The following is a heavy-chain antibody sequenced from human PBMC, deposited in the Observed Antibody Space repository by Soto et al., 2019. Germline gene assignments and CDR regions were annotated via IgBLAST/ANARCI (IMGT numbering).Heavy chain of an antibody. CDR2: IWSDGSNK. CDR1: GFTFSSYG. V-gene: IGHV3-33*01. Sequence: QVQLVESGGGVVQPGRSLRLSCAASGFTFSSYGMHWVRQAPGKGLEWVAVIWSDGSNKYYADSVKGRFTISRDNSKNTLYLQKNSLRVEDTAVYYCARNYYDRSCDYPLRGQGTVVTVSS. D-gene: IGHD3-22*01. CDR3: ARNYYDRSCDYPL. J-gene: IGHJ4*02.